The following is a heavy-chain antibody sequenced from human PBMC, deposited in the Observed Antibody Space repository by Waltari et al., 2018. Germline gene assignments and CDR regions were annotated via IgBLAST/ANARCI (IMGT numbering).Heavy chain of an antibody. V-gene: IGHV3-33*01. CDR2: IWYDGSNP. J-gene: IGHJ4*02. CDR3: ARDKWELNY. D-gene: IGHD1-26*01. CDR1: GFTLSSYS. Sequence: QVQLVESGGGVVQPGRSLRLACAASGFTLSSYSMHWVRQAPGRGLELVAVIWYDGSNPNYADSVKGRFTISRDNSKNTLYLQLNSLRAEDTAVYYCARDKWELNYWGQGTLVTVSS.